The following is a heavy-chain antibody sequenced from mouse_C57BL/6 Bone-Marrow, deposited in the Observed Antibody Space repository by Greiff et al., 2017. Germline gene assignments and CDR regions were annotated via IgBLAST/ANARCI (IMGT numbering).Heavy chain of an antibody. CDR1: GFTFSSYA. V-gene: IGHV5-4*03. CDR3: ARSLGWLLPFDY. J-gene: IGHJ2*01. D-gene: IGHD2-3*01. Sequence: DVMLVESGGGLVKPGGSLKLSCAASGFTFSSYAMSWVRQTPEKRLEWVATISDGGSYTYYPDNVKGRFTISRDNAKNNMYLQMSHLKSEDTAMYYCARSLGWLLPFDYWGQGTTLTVSS. CDR2: ISDGGSYT.